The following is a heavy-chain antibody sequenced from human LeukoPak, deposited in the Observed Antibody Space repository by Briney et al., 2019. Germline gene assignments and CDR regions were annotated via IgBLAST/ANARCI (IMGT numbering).Heavy chain of an antibody. CDR1: GFTFSTYW. J-gene: IGHJ4*02. Sequence: PGGSLRLSCAVSGFTFSTYWMNWVRQAPGKGPEWVANIKPDGSEKFYVDSVKGRFTVSRDNAKKLLYLQMNSLRAEDTALYYCARGASYWGQGTLVTVSS. CDR2: IKPDGSEK. V-gene: IGHV3-7*04. CDR3: ARGASY.